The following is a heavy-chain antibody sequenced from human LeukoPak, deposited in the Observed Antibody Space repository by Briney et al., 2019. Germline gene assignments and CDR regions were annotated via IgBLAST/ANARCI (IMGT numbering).Heavy chain of an antibody. V-gene: IGHV4-34*01. J-gene: IGHJ3*02. CDR1: GGSFSGYY. Sequence: SETLSLTCAVYGGSFSGYYWSWIRQPPGKGLEWIGEINHSGSTNYNPSLKSRVTISVDTSKNQFSLKLSSVTAADTAVYYCARLGGGYYHDAFDIWGQGTMVTVSS. CDR2: INHSGST. D-gene: IGHD3-22*01. CDR3: ARLGGGYYHDAFDI.